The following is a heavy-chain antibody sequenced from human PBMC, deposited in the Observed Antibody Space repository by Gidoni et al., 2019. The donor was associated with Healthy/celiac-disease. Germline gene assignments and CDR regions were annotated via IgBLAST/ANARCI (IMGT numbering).Heavy chain of an antibody. CDR1: GFTFSAYA. J-gene: IGHJ3*01. CDR3: AKSNGDCYPEPFDV. CDR2: IGASGGTI. D-gene: IGHD2-21*02. V-gene: IGHV3-23*01. Sequence: EVQLLESGGGLAHRGGFLRLSGAASGFTFSAYAMTWVRQAPGKGLEWVSVIGASGGTIFYADSVKGRFSISRDNSKNTLFLQIHSLRVEDTAVYYCAKSNGDCYPEPFDVWGPGTLVTVSS.